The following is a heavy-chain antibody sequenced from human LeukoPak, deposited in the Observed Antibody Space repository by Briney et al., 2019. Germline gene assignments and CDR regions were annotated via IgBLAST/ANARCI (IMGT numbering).Heavy chain of an antibody. CDR2: IYYSGST. V-gene: IGHV4-39*07. Sequence: SETLSLTCTVSGGSISSSSYYWGWIRQPPGKGLEWIGSIYYSGSTYYNPSLKSRVTISVDTSKNQFSLKLSSVTAADTAVYYCARITWDSGYSGYDYYYYMDVWGKGTTVTVSS. D-gene: IGHD5-12*01. CDR1: GGSISSSSYY. J-gene: IGHJ6*03. CDR3: ARITWDSGYSGYDYYYYMDV.